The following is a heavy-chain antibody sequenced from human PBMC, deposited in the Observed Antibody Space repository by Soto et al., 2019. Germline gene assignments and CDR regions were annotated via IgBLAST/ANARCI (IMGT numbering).Heavy chain of an antibody. D-gene: IGHD1-26*01. J-gene: IGHJ4*02. CDR2: INDGGST. CDR1: GGSFSGYS. Sequence: QVRLQQWGAGLLKPSETLSLTCAVYGGSFSGYSWTWIRQPPGKGLEWIGEINDGGSTNYKSSLKSRATISADTSKSQFSLILRSVTAADTAVYYCARATSGRQHVKYWGQGTPVTVSS. V-gene: IGHV4-34*02. CDR3: ARATSGRQHVKY.